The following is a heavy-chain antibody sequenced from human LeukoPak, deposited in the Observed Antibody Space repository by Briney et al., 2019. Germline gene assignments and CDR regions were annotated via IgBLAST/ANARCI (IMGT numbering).Heavy chain of an antibody. D-gene: IGHD3-10*01. J-gene: IGHJ4*02. CDR3: ARDRVENGPPDY. CDR1: GFTFSSYA. Sequence: GRSLRLSCAASGFTFSSYAMHWVRQAPGKGLEWVAVISYDGSNKYYADSVKARFTISRDNSKNTLYLQMNSLRAEDTAVYYCARDRVENGPPDYWGQGTLVSVSS. CDR2: ISYDGSNK. V-gene: IGHV3-30*04.